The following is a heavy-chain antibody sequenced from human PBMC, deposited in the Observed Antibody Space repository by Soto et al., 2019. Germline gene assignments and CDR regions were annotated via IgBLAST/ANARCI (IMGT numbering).Heavy chain of an antibody. CDR3: ARYRLEFGYNWIYY. J-gene: IGHJ4*02. Sequence: SETLSLTCTPSGGSISSYYWSWIRQPPGKGLEWIGYIYYSGSTNYNPSLKSRVNISVDTSKNQFSLKLSSVTAADTAVYYCARYRLEFGYNWIYYWGQGTLVTVSS. CDR1: GGSISSYY. V-gene: IGHV4-59*01. CDR2: IYYSGST. D-gene: IGHD1-1*01.